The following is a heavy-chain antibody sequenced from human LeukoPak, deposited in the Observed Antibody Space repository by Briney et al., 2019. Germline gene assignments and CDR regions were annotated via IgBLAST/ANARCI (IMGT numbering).Heavy chain of an antibody. CDR2: IYYSGST. V-gene: IGHV4-59*08. Sequence: SETLSLTCTVSGGSISSYYWSWIRQTPGKGLEWIGYIYYSGSTNYNPSLKSRVTISVDTSKNQFSLKLNSVTAADTAVYYCARRRGGIYSDLDYWGQGTLVTVSS. D-gene: IGHD1-26*01. CDR3: ARRRGGIYSDLDY. J-gene: IGHJ4*02. CDR1: GGSISSYY.